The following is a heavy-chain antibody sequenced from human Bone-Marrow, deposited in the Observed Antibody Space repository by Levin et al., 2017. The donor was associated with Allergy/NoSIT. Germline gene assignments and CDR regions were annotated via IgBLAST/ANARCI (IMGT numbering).Heavy chain of an antibody. CDR1: GYTFTSYY. V-gene: IGHV1-46*01. D-gene: IGHD2-21*02. CDR3: ARGGRSGVVVTANDAFDI. J-gene: IGHJ3*02. Sequence: ASVKVSCKASGYTFTSYYMHWVRQAPGQGLEWMGIINPSGGSTSYAQKFQGRVTMTRDTSTSTVYMELSSLRSEDTAVYYCARGGRSGVVVTANDAFDIWGQGTMVTVSS. CDR2: INPSGGST.